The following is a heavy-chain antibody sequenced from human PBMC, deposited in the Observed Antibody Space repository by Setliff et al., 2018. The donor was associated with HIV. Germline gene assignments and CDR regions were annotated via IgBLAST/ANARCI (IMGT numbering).Heavy chain of an antibody. CDR3: ANGGSGGQFDY. Sequence: SETLSLTCAVYGASFSGYYWSWIRQPPGKGLEWIGEINLSRSTDYNPSLKSRVTISVDTSKNQFSLKLTSVTPEDTAVYYCANGGSGGQFDYWGQGTLVTVSS. CDR2: INLSRST. CDR1: GASFSGYY. D-gene: IGHD3-16*01. J-gene: IGHJ4*02. V-gene: IGHV4-34*01.